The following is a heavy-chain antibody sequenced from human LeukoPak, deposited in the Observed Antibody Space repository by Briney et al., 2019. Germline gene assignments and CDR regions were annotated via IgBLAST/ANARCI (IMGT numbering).Heavy chain of an antibody. J-gene: IGHJ4*02. D-gene: IGHD6-13*01. CDR1: GFPFVSYW. CDR2: IKQDGSEK. CDR3: ARDRWLGIADADDLDY. Sequence: GGSLRLSCAASGFPFVSYWMSWARQAPGKGLEWVANIKQDGSEKYYVDSVKGRFTISRDNAKNSLYLQMNSLRAEDTAVYYCARDRWLGIADADDLDYWGQGILVTVSA. V-gene: IGHV3-7*01.